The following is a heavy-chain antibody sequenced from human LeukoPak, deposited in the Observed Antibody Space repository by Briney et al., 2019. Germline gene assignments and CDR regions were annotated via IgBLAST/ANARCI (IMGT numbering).Heavy chain of an antibody. J-gene: IGHJ3*02. Sequence: SETLSLTCAVYGGSFSGYYWSWIRQHPGKGLEWIGYIYYSGSTYYNPSLKSRVTISVDTSKNQFSLKLSSVTAADTAVYYCARTGYSYDDAFDIWGQGTMVTVSS. CDR3: ARTGYSYDDAFDI. V-gene: IGHV4-31*11. CDR2: IYYSGST. D-gene: IGHD5-18*01. CDR1: GGSFSGYY.